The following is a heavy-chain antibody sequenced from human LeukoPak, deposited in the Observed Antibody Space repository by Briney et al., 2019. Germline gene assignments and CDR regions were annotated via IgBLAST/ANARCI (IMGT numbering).Heavy chain of an antibody. V-gene: IGHV1-69*05. J-gene: IGHJ3*02. D-gene: IGHD2-21*02. CDR3: ARVKPRLAYCGGDCFDAFDI. CDR1: GGTFSSYA. CDR2: IIPIFGTA. Sequence: ASVKVSCKASGGTFSSYAISWVRQAPGQGLEWMGRIIPIFGTANYAQKFQGRVTITTDESTSTAYMELSSLRSEDTVVYYCARVKPRLAYCGGDCFDAFDIWGQGTMVTVSS.